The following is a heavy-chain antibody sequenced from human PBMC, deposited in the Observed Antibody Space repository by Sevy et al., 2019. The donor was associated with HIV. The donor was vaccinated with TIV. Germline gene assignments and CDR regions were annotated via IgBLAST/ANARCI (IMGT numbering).Heavy chain of an antibody. D-gene: IGHD6-19*01. V-gene: IGHV3-7*01. J-gene: IGHJ4*02. CDR2: IKQDGSEK. CDR3: ATKSSGWTEYFDY. CDR1: GFTFSSYW. Sequence: GGSLRLSCAASGFTFSSYWMSWVRQAPGKGLEWVANIKQDGSEKYYVDSVQGRFTISRDNAKNSLYLQMNSLRAEDTAVYYCATKSSGWTEYFDYWGQGTLVTVSS.